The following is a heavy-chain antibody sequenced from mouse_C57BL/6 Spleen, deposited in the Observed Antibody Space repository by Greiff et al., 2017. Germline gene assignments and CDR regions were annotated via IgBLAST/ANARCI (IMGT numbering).Heavy chain of an antibody. V-gene: IGHV2-5*01. CDR2: IWRGGST. Sequence: QVQLKESGPGLVQPSQSLSITCTVSGFSLTSYGVHWVRQSPGKGLEWLGVIWRGGSTDYNAAFMSRLSITKDNSKSQVFFKMNSLQADDTAIYYCAKEGGLLNGYFSGFAYWGQGTLVTVSA. CDR3: AKEGGLLNGYFSGFAY. D-gene: IGHD2-3*01. J-gene: IGHJ3*01. CDR1: GFSLTSYG.